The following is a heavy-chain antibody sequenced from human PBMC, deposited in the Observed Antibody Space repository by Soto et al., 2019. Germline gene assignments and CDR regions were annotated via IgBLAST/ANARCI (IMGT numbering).Heavy chain of an antibody. Sequence: LVESGGALVYPGGSLRLSCIASGFSFSDYSMNWVRQAPGKGLQWVSYISSSSDKTYYADSVKGRFTVSRDNAKNAWFLEMNSLRDDDAATYYCARLPKGSLVTAWGQGTRVTVSS. CDR2: ISSSSDKT. CDR3: ARLPKGSLVTA. J-gene: IGHJ4*02. CDR1: GFSFSDYS. V-gene: IGHV3-48*02. D-gene: IGHD2-21*02.